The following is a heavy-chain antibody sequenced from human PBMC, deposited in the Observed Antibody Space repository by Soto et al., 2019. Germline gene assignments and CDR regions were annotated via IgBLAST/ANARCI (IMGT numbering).Heavy chain of an antibody. Sequence: RRLSCVASGFTFSTYGIHWVRQAPGKGLEWVGVISSDGETKYYADSVKGRFTISRDNSKNTMYLQMASLRPEDTAVYYCAKEVEVAGDLDYWGHGTLVTVSS. J-gene: IGHJ4*01. CDR2: ISSDGETK. CDR1: GFTFSTYG. D-gene: IGHD6-19*01. V-gene: IGHV3-30*18. CDR3: AKEVEVAGDLDY.